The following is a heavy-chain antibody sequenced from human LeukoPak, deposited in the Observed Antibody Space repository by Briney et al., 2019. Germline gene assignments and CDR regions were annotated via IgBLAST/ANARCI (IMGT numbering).Heavy chain of an antibody. J-gene: IGHJ6*03. CDR1: GFTFSSYS. CDR3: AKGSKGVVFTRDHYMDV. D-gene: IGHD3-3*01. Sequence: PGGSLRLSCAASGFTFSSYSMNWVRQAPGKGLEWVAFIRYDGSNKYYGDSVKGRFTISRDNSKNTLYLQMNSLRAEDTAVYYCAKGSKGVVFTRDHYMDVWGKGTTVTISS. V-gene: IGHV3-30*02. CDR2: IRYDGSNK.